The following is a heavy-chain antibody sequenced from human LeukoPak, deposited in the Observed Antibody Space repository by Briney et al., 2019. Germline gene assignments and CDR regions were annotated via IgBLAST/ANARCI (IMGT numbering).Heavy chain of an antibody. Sequence: PGGSLRLSCAASGFTFSSYSMNWVRQAPGKGLEWVSSISSSSSYIYYADSVKGRFTISRDNAKNSLYLQMNSLRAEDTAVYYCARDMVGATTPFDYWGQGTLVTVSS. D-gene: IGHD1-26*01. J-gene: IGHJ4*02. CDR2: ISSSSSYI. V-gene: IGHV3-21*01. CDR1: GFTFSSYS. CDR3: ARDMVGATTPFDY.